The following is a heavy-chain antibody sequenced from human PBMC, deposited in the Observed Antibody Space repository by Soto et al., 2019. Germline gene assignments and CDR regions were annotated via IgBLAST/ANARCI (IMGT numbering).Heavy chain of an antibody. CDR2: ISSNGGTT. CDR3: AKDGTPYDFWSGYFSNFDS. Sequence: GGSLRLSCSASGFTFSSYAMHWVRQAPGKGLQYVSAISSNGGTTYYADSVKGRFTISRDNSKNTVYLQMSSLRAEDTAVYYCAKDGTPYDFWSGYFSNFDSWGQGTLVTVSS. D-gene: IGHD3-3*01. J-gene: IGHJ4*02. CDR1: GFTFSSYA. V-gene: IGHV3-64D*06.